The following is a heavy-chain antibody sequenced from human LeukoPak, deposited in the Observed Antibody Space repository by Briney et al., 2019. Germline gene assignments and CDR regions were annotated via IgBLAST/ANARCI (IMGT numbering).Heavy chain of an antibody. V-gene: IGHV4-34*01. D-gene: IGHD3-16*01. Sequence: ASETLSLTCAVYGGSFSGYYWSWIRQPPGKGLEWIGEINHSGSTNYNPSLKSRVTISVDTSKNQFSLKLSSVTAADTAVYYCARERAITFGGVIVFAFDIWGQGTMVTVSS. CDR1: GGSFSGYY. CDR3: ARERAITFGGVIVFAFDI. J-gene: IGHJ3*02. CDR2: INHSGST.